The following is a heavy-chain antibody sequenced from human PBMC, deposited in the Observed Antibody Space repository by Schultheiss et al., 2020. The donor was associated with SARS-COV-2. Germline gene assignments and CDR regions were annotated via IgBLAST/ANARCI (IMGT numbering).Heavy chain of an antibody. CDR2: INHSGST. CDR1: GGSFSGYY. J-gene: IGHJ4*02. Sequence: SETLSLTCAVYGGSFSGYYWSWIRQPPGKGLEWIGEINHSGSTNYNPSLKSRVTISVDTSKNQFSLKLSSVTAADTAVYYCARVPPCSSTSCHDYWGQGTLVTVSS. CDR3: ARVPPCSSTSCHDY. V-gene: IGHV4-34*01. D-gene: IGHD2-2*01.